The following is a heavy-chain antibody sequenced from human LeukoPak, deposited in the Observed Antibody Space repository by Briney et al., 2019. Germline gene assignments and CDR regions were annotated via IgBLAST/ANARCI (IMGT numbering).Heavy chain of an antibody. D-gene: IGHD6-13*01. V-gene: IGHV1-18*01. CDR3: ASSSPGYSSSWYSY. CDR2: ISGYNGNT. CDR1: GYTFTSYG. Sequence: GASVKVSCKASGYTFTSYGISWVRQAPGQGLEWMGWISGYNGNTNYAQKLQGRVTMTTDTSTSTVYMELRSLRSDDTAVYYCASSSPGYSSSWYSYWGQGTLVTVSS. J-gene: IGHJ4*02.